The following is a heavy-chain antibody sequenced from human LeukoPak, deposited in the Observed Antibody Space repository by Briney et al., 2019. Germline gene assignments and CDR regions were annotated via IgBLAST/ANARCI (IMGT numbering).Heavy chain of an antibody. CDR3: ARIALGYCSSTSCPRVHWFDP. CDR2: ISAYNGNT. V-gene: IGHV1-18*01. Sequence: ASVKVSCKASGYTFTSYGISWVRQAPGQGLEWMGWISAYNGNTNYAQKLQGRVTMTTDTSTSTAYMELRSLRSDDTAVYYCARIALGYCSSTSCPRVHWFDPWGQGTLVTVSS. D-gene: IGHD2-2*01. CDR1: GYTFTSYG. J-gene: IGHJ5*02.